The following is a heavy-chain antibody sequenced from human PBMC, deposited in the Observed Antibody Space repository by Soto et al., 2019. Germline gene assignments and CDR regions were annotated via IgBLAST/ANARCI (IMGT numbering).Heavy chain of an antibody. D-gene: IGHD2-21*01. CDR2: ILPFFGTA. CDR3: ARGHAYGGNSDAFDG. J-gene: IGHJ3*01. V-gene: IGHV1-69*13. CDR1: GGTFRTES. Sequence: QVHLVQSGAEVKKPGSSVKVSCKYSGGTFRTESINWVRQAPGQGLEWMGGILPFFGTADYAPRLQGRVTITADGATTTAYMELSSLTSQDTAVYFCARGHAYGGNSDAFDGWGQGTMVTVSS.